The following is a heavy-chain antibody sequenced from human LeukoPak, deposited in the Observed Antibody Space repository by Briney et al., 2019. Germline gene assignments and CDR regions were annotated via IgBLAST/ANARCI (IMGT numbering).Heavy chain of an antibody. V-gene: IGHV4-34*01. CDR2: INHSGST. CDR1: GGSFSGYY. J-gene: IGHJ4*02. D-gene: IGHD3-10*01. CDR3: ARVPIVGSGSYDQGDY. Sequence: PSETLSLTCAVYGGSFSGYYWSWIRQPPGKGLEWIGEINHSGSTNYNPSLKSRVTISVDTSKNQFSLKLSSATAADTAVYYCARVPIVGSGSYDQGDYWGQGTLVTVSS.